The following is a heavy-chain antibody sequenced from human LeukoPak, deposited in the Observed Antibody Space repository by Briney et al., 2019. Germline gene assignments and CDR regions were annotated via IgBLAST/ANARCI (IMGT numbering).Heavy chain of an antibody. CDR1: GFTFSSYG. Sequence: GRSLRLSCAASGFTFSSYGMHWVRQAPGKGLEWVAVISYDGSNKYYADSVKGRFTISRDNSKNTLYLQMSSLRAEDTAVYYCAKFGGLWSDYWGQGTLVTVSP. J-gene: IGHJ4*02. CDR2: ISYDGSNK. D-gene: IGHD3-16*01. V-gene: IGHV3-30*18. CDR3: AKFGGLWSDY.